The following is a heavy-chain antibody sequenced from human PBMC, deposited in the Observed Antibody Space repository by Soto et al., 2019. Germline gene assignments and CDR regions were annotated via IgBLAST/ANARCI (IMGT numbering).Heavy chain of an antibody. J-gene: IGHJ6*02. Sequence: GGSLRLSCAASGFIFSNYAMNWVRQAPGKGLERVSAISGSGDATHYADSVKGRFTISRDNSKNTLYLEMNSLRAEDSAVYYCAKRAYHPTVTAYYGMDVWGQGTTVTVSS. V-gene: IGHV3-23*01. CDR3: AKRAYHPTVTAYYGMDV. CDR1: GFIFSNYA. D-gene: IGHD4-17*01. CDR2: ISGSGDAT.